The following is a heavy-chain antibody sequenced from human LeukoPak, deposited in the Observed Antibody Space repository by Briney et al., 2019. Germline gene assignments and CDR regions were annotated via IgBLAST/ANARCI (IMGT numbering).Heavy chain of an antibody. Sequence: GGSLRLSCAASGFTVSSNYMSWVRQAPGKGLEWVSVIYSGGSAYYADSVKGRFTISRDNSKNTLYLQMNSLRAEDTAVYYCARSYGEPDLADWGQGALVTVSS. CDR3: ARSYGEPDLAD. V-gene: IGHV3-66*01. D-gene: IGHD4-17*01. CDR2: IYSGGSA. CDR1: GFTVSSNY. J-gene: IGHJ4*02.